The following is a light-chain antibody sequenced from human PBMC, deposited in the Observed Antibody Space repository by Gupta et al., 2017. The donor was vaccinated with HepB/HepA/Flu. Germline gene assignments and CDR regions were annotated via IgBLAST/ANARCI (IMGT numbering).Light chain of an antibody. V-gene: IGLV2-8*01. CDR2: DVS. J-gene: IGLJ3*02. Sequence: QSALTQPPSASGSPGQSVPISCTGTSSDVGGYNYVSWYQQHPGKAPKLMIYDVSKRPSGVPDRFSGSKSGNTASLTVSGLQAEDEADYYCSSYAGNTNWVFGGGTKLTVL. CDR3: SSYAGNTNWV. CDR1: SSDVGGYNY.